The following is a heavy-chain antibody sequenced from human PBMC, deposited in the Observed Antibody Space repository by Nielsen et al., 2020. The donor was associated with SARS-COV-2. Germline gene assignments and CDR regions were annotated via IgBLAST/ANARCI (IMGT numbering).Heavy chain of an antibody. Sequence: GGSLRLSCAASGFAFDDYGMHWVRQGPGKGLEWVSGISWNSGLIGYADSVKGRFTISRDNGKNSLYLQMNSLRPEDTALYYCAKEGPFGPWGQGTLVTVSS. J-gene: IGHJ5*02. CDR2: ISWNSGLI. V-gene: IGHV3-9*01. CDR3: AKEGPFGP. CDR1: GFAFDDYG. D-gene: IGHD3-10*01.